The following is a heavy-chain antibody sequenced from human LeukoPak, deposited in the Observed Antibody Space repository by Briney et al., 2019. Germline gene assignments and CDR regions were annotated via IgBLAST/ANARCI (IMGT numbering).Heavy chain of an antibody. CDR1: GFTFSSYW. V-gene: IGHV3-7*05. J-gene: IGHJ3*02. CDR2: IKQDGSEK. Sequence: GGSLRLSCAASGFTFSSYWMSWVRQAPGKGLEWVANIKQDGSEKYYVDSVKGRFTISRDNAKNSLYLQMNSLRAEDTAVYYCARDSSGYWVDAFDIWGQGTMVTVSS. D-gene: IGHD3-22*01. CDR3: ARDSSGYWVDAFDI.